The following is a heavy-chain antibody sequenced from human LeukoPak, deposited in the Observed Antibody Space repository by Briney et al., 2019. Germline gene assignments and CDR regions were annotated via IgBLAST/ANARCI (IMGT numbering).Heavy chain of an antibody. CDR1: GGSISTYY. D-gene: IGHD1-26*01. Sequence: SETLSLTCTVSGGSISTYYWSWVRLPPGKGLEWIGYIYNSGSTKYNPSLKSRVTVSVDTSKNQLSLKLSSVTAADTAVYYCATKSGSYYYYYYMDVWGKGTTVTVSS. V-gene: IGHV4-59*12. CDR3: ATKSGSYYYYYYMDV. CDR2: IYNSGST. J-gene: IGHJ6*03.